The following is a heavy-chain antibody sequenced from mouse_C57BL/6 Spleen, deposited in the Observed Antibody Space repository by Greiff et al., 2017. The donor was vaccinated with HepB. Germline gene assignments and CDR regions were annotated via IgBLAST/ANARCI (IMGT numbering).Heavy chain of an antibody. CDR1: GFTFSDYY. Sequence: EVNVVESEGGLVQPGSSMKLSCTASGFTFSDYYMAWVRQVPEKGLEWVANINYDGSSTYYLDSLKSRFIISRDNAKNILYLQMSSLKSEDTATYYCARVPYDYDDAMDYWGQGTSVTVSS. CDR2: INYDGSST. V-gene: IGHV5-16*01. D-gene: IGHD2-4*01. CDR3: ARVPYDYDDAMDY. J-gene: IGHJ4*01.